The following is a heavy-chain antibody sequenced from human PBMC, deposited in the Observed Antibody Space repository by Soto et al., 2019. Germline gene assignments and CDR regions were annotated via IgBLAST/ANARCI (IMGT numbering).Heavy chain of an antibody. Sequence: ALVKGSCKASGWTFSSSGISRVRQAPGQGLEWMGWISAYNGNTNYAQKFQGRVTMTTDTSTSTGYMELRSLRSDDTAVYYCATRSPAFDYWGQGTLVTVSS. CDR3: ATRSPAFDY. CDR2: ISAYNGNT. CDR1: GWTFSSSG. V-gene: IGHV1-18*01. J-gene: IGHJ4*02.